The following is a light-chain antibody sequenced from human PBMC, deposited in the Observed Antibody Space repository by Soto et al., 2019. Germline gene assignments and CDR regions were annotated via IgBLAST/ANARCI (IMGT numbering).Light chain of an antibody. CDR3: SSYTSTSTL. V-gene: IGLV2-14*01. Sequence: QSALTQPASVSGSPGQSITISCTGTSSDVGGYNYVSWYQQYPGKAPKLVIYEVSNRPSGVSNRFSGSKSANTASLTISGLQAEDEADYYCSSYTSTSTLFGGGTKLTVL. J-gene: IGLJ2*01. CDR1: SSDVGGYNY. CDR2: EVS.